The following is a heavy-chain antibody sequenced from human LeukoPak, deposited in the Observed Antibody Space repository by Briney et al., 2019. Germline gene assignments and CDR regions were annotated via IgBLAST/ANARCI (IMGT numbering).Heavy chain of an antibody. Sequence: GGSLRLSCAASGFTFSSYGMHWVRQAPGKGLEWVAVISYDGSNKYYADSVKSRFTISRDNSKNTLYLQMNSLRAEDTAVYYCAKDQRLGGGEPSWGQGTLVTVSS. D-gene: IGHD1-14*01. V-gene: IGHV3-30*18. CDR1: GFTFSSYG. CDR3: AKDQRLGGGEPS. CDR2: ISYDGSNK. J-gene: IGHJ4*02.